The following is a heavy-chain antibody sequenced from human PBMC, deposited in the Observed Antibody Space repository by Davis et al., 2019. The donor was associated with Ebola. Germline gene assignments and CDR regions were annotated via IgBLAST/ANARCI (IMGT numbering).Heavy chain of an antibody. J-gene: IGHJ6*03. V-gene: IGHV3-48*04. D-gene: IGHD2/OR15-2a*01. Sequence: GESLKISCATSGFTLSSYRMNWVRQAPGKGLEWVSYIDIGGGPIHYADSVKGRFTFSRDNAENSLYLQMNSLRVEDTAVYYCAREILAGNIYHYMDVWGKGTTVTVSS. CDR3: AREILAGNIYHYMDV. CDR1: GFTLSSYR. CDR2: IDIGGGPI.